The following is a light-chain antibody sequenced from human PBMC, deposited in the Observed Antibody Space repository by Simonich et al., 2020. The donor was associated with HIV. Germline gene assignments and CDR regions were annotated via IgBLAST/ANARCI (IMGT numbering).Light chain of an antibody. J-gene: IGLJ3*02. CDR1: SSDVWSYNL. CDR3: CSYAGGSTWV. Sequence: QSALTQPASVSGSPGQSITISCTGTSSDVWSYNLVSWYQQHPGKAPKLMIYECNKRPSGVSNRFSGSKSGNTASLTISGLQAEDEADYYCCSYAGGSTWVFGGGTKLTVL. CDR2: ECN. V-gene: IGLV2-23*01.